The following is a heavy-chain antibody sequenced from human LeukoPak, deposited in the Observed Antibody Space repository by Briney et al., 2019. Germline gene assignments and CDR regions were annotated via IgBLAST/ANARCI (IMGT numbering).Heavy chain of an antibody. D-gene: IGHD3-16*01. V-gene: IGHV3-53*01. CDR1: GFTVSSNY. Sequence: GGSLRLSCAAPGFTVSSNYMSWVRQAPGKGLEWVSIYSGGSTYYADSVKGRFTISRDNSKNTLYLQMNSLRAEDTAVYYCARGGNGPFDYWGQGTLVTVSS. CDR3: ARGGNGPFDY. J-gene: IGHJ4*02. CDR2: IYSGGST.